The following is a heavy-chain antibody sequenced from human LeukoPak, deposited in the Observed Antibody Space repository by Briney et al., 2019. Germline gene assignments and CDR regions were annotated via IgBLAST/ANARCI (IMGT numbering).Heavy chain of an antibody. CDR1: GGSISSYY. Sequence: SETLSLTCTVSGGSISSYYWSWIRQPPGKGLEWIGYIYYSGSTNYNPSLKSRVTTSVDTSKNQFSLKLSSVTAADTAVYYCARFTNDWFDPWGQGTLVTVSS. J-gene: IGHJ5*02. V-gene: IGHV4-59*01. CDR2: IYYSGST. D-gene: IGHD2-8*01. CDR3: ARFTNDWFDP.